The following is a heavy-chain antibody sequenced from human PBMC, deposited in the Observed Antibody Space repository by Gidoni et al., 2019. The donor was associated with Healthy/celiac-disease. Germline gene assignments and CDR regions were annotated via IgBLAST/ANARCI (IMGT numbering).Heavy chain of an antibody. J-gene: IGHJ5*02. CDR3: ARTPKLRGWFDP. D-gene: IGHD4-17*01. Sequence: QVQLVQSGAEVKKPGASVKVSCKASGYTFTGYYMHWVRQAPGQGLAWMGWINPNRGGTNYAQKFQGRVTMTRDTSISTAYMELSRLRSDDTAVYYCARTPKLRGWFDPWGQGTLVTVSS. V-gene: IGHV1-2*02. CDR2: INPNRGGT. CDR1: GYTFTGYY.